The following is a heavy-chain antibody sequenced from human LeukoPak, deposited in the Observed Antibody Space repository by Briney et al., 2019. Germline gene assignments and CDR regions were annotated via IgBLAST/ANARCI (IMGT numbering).Heavy chain of an antibody. CDR1: GFSFSNYG. D-gene: IGHD1-26*01. CDR3: AKDRVGATLYFDY. Sequence: GGSLRLSCAASGFSFSNYGMSWVRQAPGKGLEWVSAISGGGAVTYYADSVKGRFTISRDNSKNTVYLQMNSLRAEDTAVYYCAKDRVGATLYFDYWGQGTLVTVSS. CDR2: ISGGGAVT. V-gene: IGHV3-23*01. J-gene: IGHJ4*02.